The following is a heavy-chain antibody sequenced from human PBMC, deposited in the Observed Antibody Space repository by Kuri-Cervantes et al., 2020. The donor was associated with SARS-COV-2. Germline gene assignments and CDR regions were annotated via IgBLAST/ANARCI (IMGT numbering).Heavy chain of an antibody. D-gene: IGHD6-13*01. CDR2: IYYSGST. CDR3: ATNPYSSSWYPPPPDY. CDR1: GGSISSGSYY. Sequence: SETLSLTCTVSGGSISSGSYYWGWIRQPPGKGLEWIGSIYYSGSTYYNPSLKSRVTISVDTSKNQFSLKLSSVTAADTAVYYCATNPYSSSWYPPPPDYWGQGTLVTVSS. V-gene: IGHV4-39*01. J-gene: IGHJ4*02.